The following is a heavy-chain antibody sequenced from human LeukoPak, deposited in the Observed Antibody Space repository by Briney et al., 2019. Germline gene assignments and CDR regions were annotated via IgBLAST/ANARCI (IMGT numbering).Heavy chain of an antibody. CDR2: INHSGST. V-gene: IGHV4-34*01. CDR3: ARWEGRGAYFDY. Sequence: SETLSLTCAVYGGSFSGYHWSWIRQPPGKGLEWIGEINHSGSTNYNPSLKSRVTISVDTSKNQFSLKLSSVTAADTAVYYCARWEGRGAYFDYWGQGTLVTVSS. J-gene: IGHJ4*02. D-gene: IGHD3-10*01. CDR1: GGSFSGYH.